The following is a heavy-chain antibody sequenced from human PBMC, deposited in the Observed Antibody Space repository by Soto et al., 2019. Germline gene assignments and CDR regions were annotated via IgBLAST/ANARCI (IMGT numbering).Heavy chain of an antibody. CDR2: IIPLLGIA. D-gene: IGHD6-19*01. V-gene: IGHV1-69*08. Sequence: QVQLVQSGAEVKKPGSSVKVSCKASGGTFSSYTISWVRQAPGQGLECMGRIIPLLGIAHYAQKCQGRVTITADKSTSTAYMELSSLRSEDTAVYYCARDLWADSSGWDYWGQGTLVTVSS. CDR1: GGTFSSYT. J-gene: IGHJ4*02. CDR3: ARDLWADSSGWDY.